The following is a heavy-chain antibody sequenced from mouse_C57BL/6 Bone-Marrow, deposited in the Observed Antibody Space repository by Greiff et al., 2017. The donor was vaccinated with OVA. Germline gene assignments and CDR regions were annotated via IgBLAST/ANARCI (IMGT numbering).Heavy chain of an antibody. D-gene: IGHD3-2*02. Sequence: VQLVESGPGLVAPSPCLSISCTVSGFSLTSYAISWVSQPPGKGLEWLGVIWTGGGTNYNSALNSSLSISKDNSKSQVVLKMNSLQTDDTARDYCARNARLRPCAYWGQGTLVTVSA. J-gene: IGHJ3*01. CDR1: GFSLTSYA. CDR3: ARNARLRPCAY. CDR2: IWTGGGT. V-gene: IGHV2-9-1*01.